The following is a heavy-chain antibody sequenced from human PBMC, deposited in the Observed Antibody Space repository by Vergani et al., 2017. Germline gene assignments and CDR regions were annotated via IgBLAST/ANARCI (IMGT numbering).Heavy chain of an antibody. J-gene: IGHJ3*02. D-gene: IGHD1-26*01. CDR2: INAGNGNT. V-gene: IGHV1-3*01. CDR1: GYTFTSYA. Sequence: QVQLVQSGAEVKKPGASVKVSCKASGYTFTSYAMHWVRQAPGQRLEWMGWINAGNGNTKYSQKFQGRVTITRDTSASTAYMELSSLRSEDTAVYYCARAPSGSYLSSGAFDIWGQGTMVTVSS. CDR3: ARAPSGSYLSSGAFDI.